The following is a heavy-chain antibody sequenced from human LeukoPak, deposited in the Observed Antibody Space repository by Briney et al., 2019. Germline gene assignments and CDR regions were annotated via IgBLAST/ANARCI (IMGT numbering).Heavy chain of an antibody. CDR2: IYYSGGT. CDR3: ARSTVTTGEYFDY. D-gene: IGHD4-17*01. V-gene: IGHV4-39*07. CDR1: GGSISSSSYY. Sequence: SETLSLTCTVSGGSISSSSYYWGWIRQPPGKGLEWIGSIYYSGGTYYNPSLKSRVTISVDTSKNQFSLKLSSVTAADTAVYYCARSTVTTGEYFDYWGQGTLVTVSS. J-gene: IGHJ4*02.